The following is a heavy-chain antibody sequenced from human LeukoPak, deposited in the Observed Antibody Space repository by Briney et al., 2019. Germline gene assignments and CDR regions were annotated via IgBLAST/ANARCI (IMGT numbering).Heavy chain of an antibody. D-gene: IGHD3-10*01. J-gene: IGHJ6*02. V-gene: IGHV4-34*01. CDR2: INHSGST. Sequence: PSETLSLTCAVYGGSFSGYYWRWIRQPPGKGLEWIGEINHSGSTNYNPSLKSRVTISVDTSKNQFSLKLSSVTAADTAVYYCARERITMVRGVIKYYYYGMDVWGQGTTVTVSS. CDR3: ARERITMVRGVIKYYYYGMDV. CDR1: GGSFSGYY.